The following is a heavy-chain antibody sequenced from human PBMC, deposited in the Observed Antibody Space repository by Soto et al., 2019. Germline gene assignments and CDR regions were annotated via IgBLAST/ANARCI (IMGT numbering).Heavy chain of an antibody. D-gene: IGHD4-17*01. CDR3: ARVRYGDFSFQY. J-gene: IGHJ4*02. CDR2: MNPNSGNT. CDR1: GYTFTTFN. V-gene: IGHV1-8*02. Sequence: ASVKVSCKASGYTFTTFNINWVRQATGQGLEWMGWMNPNSGNTGYTQKFQGRVTLTRDTSMTTAYMELSSLTSDDTAIYFCARVRYGDFSFQYWGQGTPVTVSS.